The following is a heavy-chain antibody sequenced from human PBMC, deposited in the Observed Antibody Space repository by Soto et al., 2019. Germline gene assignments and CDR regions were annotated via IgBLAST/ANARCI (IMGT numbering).Heavy chain of an antibody. Sequence: QMQLVEYGGGVVQPGRSLRLSCAASGFTFSSYGMHWVRQAPGKGLEWVAVISYDGSNKYYADSVKGRFTISRDNSKNTLYLQMNSLRAEDTAVYYCAKVSRDGYNYFDYWGQGTLVTVSS. CDR1: GFTFSSYG. CDR2: ISYDGSNK. V-gene: IGHV3-30*18. CDR3: AKVSRDGYNYFDY. D-gene: IGHD5-12*01. J-gene: IGHJ4*02.